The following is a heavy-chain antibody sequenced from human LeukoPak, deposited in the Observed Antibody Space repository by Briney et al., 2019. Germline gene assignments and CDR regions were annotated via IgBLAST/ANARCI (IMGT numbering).Heavy chain of an antibody. CDR2: IIPILGIA. V-gene: IGHV1-69*04. CDR1: GGTFSSYA. D-gene: IGHD3-22*01. CDR3: ARDNYDSSGYYYPYYYYGMDV. Sequence: SVKVSCKASGGTFSSYAISWVRQAPGQGLGWMGRIIPILGIANYAQKFQGRVTITADKSTSTAYMELSSLRSEDTAVYYCARDNYDSSGYYYPYYYYGMDVWGQGTTVTVSS. J-gene: IGHJ6*02.